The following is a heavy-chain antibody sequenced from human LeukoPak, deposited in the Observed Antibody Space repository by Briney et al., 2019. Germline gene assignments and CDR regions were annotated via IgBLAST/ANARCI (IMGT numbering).Heavy chain of an antibody. Sequence: ASVNVSCKASGYTFTGYYMHWVRQAPGQGLEWMGRINPNSGGTNYAQKFQDRVTMTRDTSISTAYMELNRLTSDDTAVYYCSASFSGYDRLFDYWGQGTLVTVSS. D-gene: IGHD5-12*01. J-gene: IGHJ4*02. CDR3: SASFSGYDRLFDY. CDR1: GYTFTGYY. CDR2: INPNSGGT. V-gene: IGHV1-2*06.